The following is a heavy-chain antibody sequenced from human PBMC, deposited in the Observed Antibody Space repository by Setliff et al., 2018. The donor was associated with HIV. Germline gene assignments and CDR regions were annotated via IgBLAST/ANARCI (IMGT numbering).Heavy chain of an antibody. Sequence: GASVKVSCKASGYTFTSYDINWVRQATGQGLEWMGWMNPNSGNTGYAQKFQGRVTMTRNTSMSTAYMELSSLRSEDTAVYYCARLSPPTYYNFWSGYRTPYYFDYWGQGTLVTVSS. V-gene: IGHV1-8*02. CDR1: GYTFTSYD. J-gene: IGHJ4*02. D-gene: IGHD3-3*01. CDR3: ARLSPPTYYNFWSGYRTPYYFDY. CDR2: MNPNSGNT.